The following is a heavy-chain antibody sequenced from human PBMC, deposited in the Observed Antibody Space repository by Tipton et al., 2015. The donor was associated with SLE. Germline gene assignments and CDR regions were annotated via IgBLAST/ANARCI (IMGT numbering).Heavy chain of an antibody. CDR3: ASYYVWGTYRFDY. J-gene: IGHJ4*02. D-gene: IGHD3-16*02. CDR1: GYSISSGYY. CDR2: ISHSGST. Sequence: LSLTCTVSGYSISSGYYWGWIRQPPGKGLEWIGSISHSGSTYYKPSLKSRLTISVDTSKNQFSLTLNSVTAADTAVYFCASYYVWGTYRFDYWGQGTLVIVSS. V-gene: IGHV4-38-2*02.